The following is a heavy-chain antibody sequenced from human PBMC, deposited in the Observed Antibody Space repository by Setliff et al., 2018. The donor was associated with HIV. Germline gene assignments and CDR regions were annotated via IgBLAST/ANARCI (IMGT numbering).Heavy chain of an antibody. Sequence: SETLSLTCTVSGVSISSTNYYWGWIRQPPGKGLEWIGTIYYSGSTYYNPSLKSRVTISVDTSKNQFSLKLSSVTAADSAVYYCASSNNFWSGLDYWGQGTLVTVSS. V-gene: IGHV4-39*07. CDR2: IYYSGST. CDR1: GVSISSTNYY. D-gene: IGHD3-3*01. CDR3: ASSNNFWSGLDY. J-gene: IGHJ4*02.